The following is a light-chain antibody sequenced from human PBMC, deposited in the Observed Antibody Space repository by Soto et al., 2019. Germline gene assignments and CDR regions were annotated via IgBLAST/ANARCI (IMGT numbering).Light chain of an antibody. CDR2: GSS. J-gene: IGKJ2*01. V-gene: IGKV3-20*01. CDR1: QSVSGSY. CDR3: QQYGSSPSYT. Sequence: EIVLTQSPGTLSLSPGERATLSCRASQSVSGSYLAWYQQKPGQSPRLLIYGSSDRATGIPDRFSGSGSGTDFTLTISRVEPEDFAGYYCQQYGSSPSYTFGQGTKLEIK.